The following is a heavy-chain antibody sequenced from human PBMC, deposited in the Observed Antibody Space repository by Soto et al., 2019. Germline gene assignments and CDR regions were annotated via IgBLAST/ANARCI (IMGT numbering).Heavy chain of an antibody. CDR3: ARGVYYDSSGYYGSAFDI. CDR2: IAYDGSKK. CDR1: GFRFSGYT. D-gene: IGHD3-22*01. V-gene: IGHV3-30-3*01. Sequence: QVQLVESGGGVVQPGRSLRLSCAASGFRFSGYTMHWVRQAPGKGLAWVALIAYDGSKKYYADSVKGRLTISRDNSKNTLYLQMNSLRPDDTALYYCARGVYYDSSGYYGSAFDIWGQGTMVTVSS. J-gene: IGHJ3*02.